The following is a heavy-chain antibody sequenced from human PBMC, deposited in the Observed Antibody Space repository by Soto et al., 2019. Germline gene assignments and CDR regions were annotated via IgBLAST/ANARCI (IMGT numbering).Heavy chain of an antibody. CDR1: GFTFRRYS. CDR2: ITSSSSTI. D-gene: IGHD3-22*01. CDR3: ARDRLKDSSGYHAFDI. J-gene: IGHJ3*02. V-gene: IGHV3-48*01. Sequence: PGGSLRLSRAAFGFTFRRYSMNWVRQAPGKGLEWVSYITSSSSTIYYADSVKGRFTISRDNAKNSLYLQMNSLRAEDTAVYYCARDRLKDSSGYHAFDIWGQGTMVTVSS.